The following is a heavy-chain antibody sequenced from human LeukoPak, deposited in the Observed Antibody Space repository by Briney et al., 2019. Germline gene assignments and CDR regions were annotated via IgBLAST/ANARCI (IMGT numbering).Heavy chain of an antibody. D-gene: IGHD2-8*01. CDR3: ARDGYCTNGVCYTGYYYYGMDV. CDR1: GFTLSSYA. V-gene: IGHV3-30-3*01. J-gene: IGHJ6*02. CDR2: ISYDGSNK. Sequence: PGGSLRLSCAASGFTLSSYAMHWVRQAPGKGLEWVAVISYDGSNKYYADSVKGRFTISRDNSKNTLYLQMNSLRAEDTAVYYCARDGYCTNGVCYTGYYYYGMDVWGQGTTVTVSS.